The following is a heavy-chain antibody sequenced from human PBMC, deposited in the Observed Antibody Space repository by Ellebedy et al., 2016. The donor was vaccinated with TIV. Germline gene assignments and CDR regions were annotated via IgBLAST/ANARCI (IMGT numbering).Heavy chain of an antibody. V-gene: IGHV3-23*01. J-gene: IGHJ5*02. D-gene: IGHD5-12*01. CDR3: AKDRGANPFNWFNP. CDR1: GFTFSGYA. Sequence: GESLKISXAASGFTFSGYAMTWVRQAPGKGLEWVSGISHSGDITYYADSVKGRFTISRDNSKNTLYLQMNNLRVEDTAIYYCAKDRGANPFNWFNPWGQGTLVTVSS. CDR2: ISHSGDIT.